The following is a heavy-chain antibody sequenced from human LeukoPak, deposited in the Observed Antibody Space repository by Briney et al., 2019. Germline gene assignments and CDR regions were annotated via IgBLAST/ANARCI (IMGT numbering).Heavy chain of an antibody. CDR2: INPNSGGT. CDR1: GYTFTGYY. J-gene: IGHJ4*01. V-gene: IGHV1-2*02. Sequence: ASVKVSCKASGYTFTGYYMHWVRQAPGQGLEWMGWINPNSGGTNYAQKFQGRVTMTRDTSISTAYMELSRLRSDDTAVYYCARGSVAVAGQFDYWGQGTLVTVSS. D-gene: IGHD6-19*01. CDR3: ARGSVAVAGQFDY.